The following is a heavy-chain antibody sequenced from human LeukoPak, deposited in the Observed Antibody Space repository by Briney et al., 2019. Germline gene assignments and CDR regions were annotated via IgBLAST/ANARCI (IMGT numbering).Heavy chain of an antibody. Sequence: GESLKISCKASGYNFPAYWIAWVRQMPGKGLEWMGIIYPGDSDTKYNPSFQGQVTISADKSISTAYLQWSSLKASDTAMYYCARRPFIAAAGTGYYFDYWGQGTLVTVSS. CDR2: IYPGDSDT. CDR1: GYNFPAYW. J-gene: IGHJ4*02. CDR3: ARRPFIAAAGTGYYFDY. V-gene: IGHV5-51*01. D-gene: IGHD6-13*01.